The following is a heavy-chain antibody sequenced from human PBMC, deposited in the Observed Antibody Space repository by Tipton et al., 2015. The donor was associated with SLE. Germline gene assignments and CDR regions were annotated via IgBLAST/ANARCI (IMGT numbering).Heavy chain of an antibody. V-gene: IGHV4-34*01. Sequence: TLSLTCAVYGGSFSGYYWSWIRQPPGKGLEWIGEINQIGSTNYNPSLKSRVTISVDTSKNQFSLKLTSVTAADAAVYYCASLLGIAVAAPGVYWGQGTLVPVSS. CDR2: INQIGST. CDR1: GGSFSGYY. D-gene: IGHD6-19*01. CDR3: ASLLGIAVAAPGVY. J-gene: IGHJ4*02.